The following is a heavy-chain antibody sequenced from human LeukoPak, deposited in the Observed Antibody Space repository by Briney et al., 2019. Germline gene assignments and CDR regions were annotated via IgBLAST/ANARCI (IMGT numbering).Heavy chain of an antibody. D-gene: IGHD2-8*01. CDR1: GFTFSSYE. CDR2: ISSSGSTI. J-gene: IGHJ4*01. V-gene: IGHV3-48*03. Sequence: GGSLRLSCAASGFTFSSYEMNWVRQAPGKGLEWVSYISSSGSTIYYADSVKGRFTISRGNAKNSLYLQMNSLRPEDTALYYCSTDPRLLIYWGHGTLVTVSS. CDR3: STDPRLLIY.